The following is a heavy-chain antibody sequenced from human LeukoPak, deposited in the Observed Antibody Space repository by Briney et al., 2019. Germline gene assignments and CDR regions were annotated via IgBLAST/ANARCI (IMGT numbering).Heavy chain of an antibody. Sequence: ASVKVSCKASGYTFTSFSITWVRQAPGQGLEWMGWISVYNGNTSYAQKLQGRVTMTTDTSTSTAYVELRSLRSDDTAVYYCARMGGELLGPWFDYWGQGTLVTVSS. J-gene: IGHJ4*02. V-gene: IGHV1-18*01. CDR3: ARMGGELLGPWFDY. D-gene: IGHD1-26*01. CDR1: GYTFTSFS. CDR2: ISVYNGNT.